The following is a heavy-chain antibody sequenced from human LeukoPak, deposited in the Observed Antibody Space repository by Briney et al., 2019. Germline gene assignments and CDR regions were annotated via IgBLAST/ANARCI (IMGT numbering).Heavy chain of an antibody. V-gene: IGHV5-51*01. Sequence: GKSLKISCKGSGYSFTSYWIGWVRQMPGKGLEWMGIIYPGDSDTRYSPSSQGQVTISADKSISTAYLQWSSLKASDTAMYYCARAEYHYDSSGYPPTYHAFDIWGQGTMVTVSS. J-gene: IGHJ3*02. CDR3: ARAEYHYDSSGYPPTYHAFDI. CDR2: IYPGDSDT. CDR1: GYSFTSYW. D-gene: IGHD3-22*01.